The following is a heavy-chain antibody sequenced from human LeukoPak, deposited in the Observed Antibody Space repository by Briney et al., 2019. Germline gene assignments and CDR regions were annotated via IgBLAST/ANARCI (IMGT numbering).Heavy chain of an antibody. V-gene: IGHV3-11*01. CDR1: GFTFSDYY. J-gene: IGHJ6*03. D-gene: IGHD1-26*01. CDR2: ISSGDNTI. CDR3: AKDLFARAAQGSYYMDV. Sequence: GGSLRLSCAASGFTFSDYYMSWIRQAPGKGLEWVSYISSGDNTIYYADSVKGRFTMSRDNAKNSLYLQMNSLRAEDTAVYYCAKDLFARAAQGSYYMDVWGKGTTVTVSS.